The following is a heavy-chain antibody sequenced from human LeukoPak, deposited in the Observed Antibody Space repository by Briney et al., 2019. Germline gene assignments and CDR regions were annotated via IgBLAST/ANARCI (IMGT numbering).Heavy chain of an antibody. CDR1: GFTFSSYA. V-gene: IGHV3-64*04. CDR3: ARHFCSSTSCSN. J-gene: IGHJ4*02. CDR2: ISSDGGTT. D-gene: IGHD2-2*01. Sequence: PGGSLRLSCAASGFTFSSYAMSWVRQAPGKGLEYVSAISSDGGTTYYADSVKGRFTISRDNSKNTLYLQMNSLRAEDTAVYYCARHFCSSTSCSNWGQGTLVTVSS.